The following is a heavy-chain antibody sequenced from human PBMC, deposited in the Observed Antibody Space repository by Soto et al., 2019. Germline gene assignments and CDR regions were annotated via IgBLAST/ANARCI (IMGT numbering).Heavy chain of an antibody. Sequence: EVQLLESGGGLVQPGGSLSLSCAASGFTFNTDDMSWVRQAPGTGLEWVSSIATTGETTFYADSVRGLFTISRHNSKNTRFLQINTLRADNTAIYYCVTHWGGWGHGNLVSVSS. CDR2: IATTGETT. CDR1: GFTFNTDD. CDR3: VTHWGG. D-gene: IGHD2-21*01. V-gene: IGHV3-23*01. J-gene: IGHJ4*01.